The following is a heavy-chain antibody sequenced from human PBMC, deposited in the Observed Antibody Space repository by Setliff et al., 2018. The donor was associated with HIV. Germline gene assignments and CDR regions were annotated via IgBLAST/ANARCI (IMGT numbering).Heavy chain of an antibody. V-gene: IGHV4-39*07. D-gene: IGHD5-12*01. J-gene: IGHJ4*02. Sequence: SETLSLTCTVSGGSISSSSCYWGWIRQPPGKGLEWIGSIYYSGSTYYNPSLKSRVTISVDTSKNQLSLKLRSVTAADTALYYCARGGYNGYESPFDDWGLGTLVTVS. CDR1: GGSISSSSCY. CDR3: ARGGYNGYESPFDD. CDR2: IYYSGST.